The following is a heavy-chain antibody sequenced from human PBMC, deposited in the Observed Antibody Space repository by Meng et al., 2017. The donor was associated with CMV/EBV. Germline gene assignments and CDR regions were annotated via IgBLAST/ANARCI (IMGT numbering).Heavy chain of an antibody. CDR3: ARLAAMVQYYFDY. Sequence: ASVKVSCKASGYTFTGHYMHWVRQAPGQGLEWMGWINPNSGGTNYAQKFQGRVTMTRDTSISTAYMELSRLRSDDTAVYYCARLAAMVQYYFDYWGQGTLVTVSS. J-gene: IGHJ4*02. D-gene: IGHD5-18*01. CDR2: INPNSGGT. CDR1: GYTFTGHY. V-gene: IGHV1-2*02.